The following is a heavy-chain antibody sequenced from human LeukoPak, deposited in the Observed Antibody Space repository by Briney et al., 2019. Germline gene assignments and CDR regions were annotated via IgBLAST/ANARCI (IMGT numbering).Heavy chain of an antibody. J-gene: IGHJ3*02. CDR2: IKQDGSEN. CDR3: ARCRSYDSSGYFPDDAFDI. D-gene: IGHD3-22*01. V-gene: IGHV3-7*01. Sequence: PGGSLRLSCAASGFTFSIYWMSWVRQAPGKGLEWVANIKQDGSENYYVDSVKGRFTISRDNAKNSLYLQMNSLRAEDTAVYYCARCRSYDSSGYFPDDAFDIWGQGTMVTVSS. CDR1: GFTFSIYW.